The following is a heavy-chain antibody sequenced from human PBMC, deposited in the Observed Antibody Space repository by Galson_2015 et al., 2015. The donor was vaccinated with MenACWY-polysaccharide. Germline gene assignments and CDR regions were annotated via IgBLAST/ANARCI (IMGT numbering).Heavy chain of an antibody. J-gene: IGHJ4*02. D-gene: IGHD3-10*01. CDR1: GYTFNDYG. Sequence: SVKVSCKASGYTFNDYGFTWVRQAPGQGLEWMGCIGGKNHNTWVAQKFQGRVTLTRDTSTNTTYMELSSLTTDDTGVYYCVRVEDHGSGSFVYWGQGTLVTVSS. CDR2: IGGKNHNT. V-gene: IGHV1-18*01. CDR3: VRVEDHGSGSFVY.